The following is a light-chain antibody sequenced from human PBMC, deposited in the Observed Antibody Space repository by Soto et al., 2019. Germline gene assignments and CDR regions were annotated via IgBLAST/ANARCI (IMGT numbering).Light chain of an antibody. Sequence: EIVLTQSPGTLSLSPGERATLSCRASQSVSSTYLAWYQQKPGQAHRLLIYGASSRATGIPDKFSGSGSGTDFALTISRLEPEDFAVYYCQHYGSLVLTFGGGTKGEIK. CDR3: QHYGSLVLT. CDR1: QSVSSTY. V-gene: IGKV3-20*01. J-gene: IGKJ4*01. CDR2: GAS.